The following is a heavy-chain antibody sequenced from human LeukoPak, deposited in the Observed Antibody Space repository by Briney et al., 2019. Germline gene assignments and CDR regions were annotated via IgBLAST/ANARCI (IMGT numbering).Heavy chain of an antibody. CDR3: ARSRFYFDY. V-gene: IGHV3-7*01. Sequence: GGSLRLSCAASGFTFSSYWMNWVRQAPGMGLEWVASINPDGSDKYYVDSVKGRFTISRDNAKNSLYLQLNSLRAEDTAVYYCARSRFYFDYWGQGTLVTVSS. CDR2: INPDGSDK. CDR1: GFTFSSYW. J-gene: IGHJ4*02.